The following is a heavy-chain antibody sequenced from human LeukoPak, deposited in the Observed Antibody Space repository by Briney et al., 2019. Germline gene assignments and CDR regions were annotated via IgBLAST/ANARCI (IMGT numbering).Heavy chain of an antibody. CDR2: IYYSGST. D-gene: IGHD3-22*01. J-gene: IGHJ6*02. CDR3: ARDHYYDSSGYYYGMDV. CDR1: GGSISSGDYY. V-gene: IGHV4-30-4*01. Sequence: SQTLSLTCTVSGGSISSGDYYWSWIRQPPGEGLEWIGYIYYSGSTYYNPSLKSRVTISVDTSKNQFSLKLSSVTAADTAVYYCARDHYYDSSGYYYGMDVWGQGTTVTVSS.